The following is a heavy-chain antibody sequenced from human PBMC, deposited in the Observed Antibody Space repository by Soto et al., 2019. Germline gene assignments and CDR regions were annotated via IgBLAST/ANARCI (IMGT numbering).Heavy chain of an antibody. Sequence: QVQLQESGPGLVKPSETLSLTCTVSGGSISSYYWSWIRQPPGKGLEWIGDIYYSGSTNYNPSLKSRVTISVDTSKNQFSLKLSSVTAADTAVYYCARSTIGWLLPYNWFDPWGQGTLVTVSS. CDR1: GGSISSYY. J-gene: IGHJ5*02. D-gene: IGHD3-9*01. CDR2: IYYSGST. V-gene: IGHV4-59*01. CDR3: ARSTIGWLLPYNWFDP.